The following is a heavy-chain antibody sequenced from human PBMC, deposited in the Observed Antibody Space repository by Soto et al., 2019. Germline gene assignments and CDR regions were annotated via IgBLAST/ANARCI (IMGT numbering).Heavy chain of an antibody. CDR3: ARDHPYYYDSSDYCAMDV. V-gene: IGHV3-53*01. Sequence: PGGSLRLSCAASGFTVRSYHMSWVRQAPGKGLEWVSVVYSGGLTYYADSVKGRFTISRDNSKNTLYLQMNSLRAEDTAVYYCARDHPYYYDSSDYCAMDVWGQGTTVTVSS. J-gene: IGHJ6*02. D-gene: IGHD3-22*01. CDR2: VYSGGLT. CDR1: GFTVRSYH.